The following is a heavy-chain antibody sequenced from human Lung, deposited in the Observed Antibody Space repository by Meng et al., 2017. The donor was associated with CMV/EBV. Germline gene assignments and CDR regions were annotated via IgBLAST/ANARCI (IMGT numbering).Heavy chain of an antibody. V-gene: IGHV3-66*02. Sequence: GESXKISCAASGFTVINNYMNWVRQAPGKGLEWVSIIYAGGSTDYADSVNGRFTISRDNSKNTLYLQMNSLRPEDTAVYYCAREKEGRMSTISAFDIWGQGXMVTASS. CDR3: AREKEGRMSTISAFDI. CDR1: GFTVINNY. J-gene: IGHJ3*02. CDR2: IYAGGST. D-gene: IGHD5-24*01.